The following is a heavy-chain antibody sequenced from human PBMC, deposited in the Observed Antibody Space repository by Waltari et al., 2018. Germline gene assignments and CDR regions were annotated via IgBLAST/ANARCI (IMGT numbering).Heavy chain of an antibody. Sequence: QVQLQQWGAGLLKPSETLSLTCAVYGGSFSGYYWSWIRQPPGKGLEWIGEINHSGSTNYNPSLKSRVTISVDTSKNQFSLKLSSVTAADTAVYYCARDRYYGSGSAREFDYWGQGTLVTVSS. D-gene: IGHD3-10*01. V-gene: IGHV4-34*01. CDR1: GGSFSGYY. J-gene: IGHJ4*02. CDR2: INHSGST. CDR3: ARDRYYGSGSAREFDY.